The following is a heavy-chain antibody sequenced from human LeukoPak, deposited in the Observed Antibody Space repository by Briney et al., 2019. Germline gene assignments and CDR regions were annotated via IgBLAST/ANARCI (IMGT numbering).Heavy chain of an antibody. V-gene: IGHV3-23*01. CDR3: SKWKAIVLVPAARSPIDY. CDR1: GFTFSSYA. Sequence: GGSLRLSCAASGFTFSSYAMSWVRQAPGKGLEWVSAISGSGGSTYYADSVKGRFTTSRDNSKHTLYLQMNSLRAEDTAVYYCSKWKAIVLVPAARSPIDYWGQGTLVTVSS. CDR2: ISGSGGST. J-gene: IGHJ4*02. D-gene: IGHD2-2*01.